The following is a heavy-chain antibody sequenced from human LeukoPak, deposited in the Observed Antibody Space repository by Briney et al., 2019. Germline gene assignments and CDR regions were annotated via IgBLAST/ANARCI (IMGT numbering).Heavy chain of an antibody. Sequence: PGGSLRLSCAASGFTFSSYGMHWVRQAPGKGLEWVAVIWYDGSNKYYADSVKGRFTISRDNSKNTLYPQMNSLRAEDTAVYYCAREGIQLWLRNYFDYWGQGTLVTVSS. J-gene: IGHJ4*02. D-gene: IGHD5-18*01. CDR2: IWYDGSNK. V-gene: IGHV3-33*01. CDR1: GFTFSSYG. CDR3: AREGIQLWLRNYFDY.